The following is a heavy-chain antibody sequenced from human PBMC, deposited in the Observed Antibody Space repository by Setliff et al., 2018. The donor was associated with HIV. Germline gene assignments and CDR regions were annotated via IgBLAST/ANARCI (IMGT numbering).Heavy chain of an antibody. CDR3: ARDRLNVYSSGWGVGY. V-gene: IGHV1-69*05. J-gene: IGHJ4*02. CDR1: GGTFSSYA. D-gene: IGHD6-25*01. CDR2: IIPIFGTA. Sequence: SVKVSCKASGGTFSSYAISWVRQAPGQGLEWMGGIIPIFGTANYAQKFQGRVTITTDESTSTAYMELSSLRSEDTAVYYCARDRLNVYSSGWGVGYWGQGALVTVSS.